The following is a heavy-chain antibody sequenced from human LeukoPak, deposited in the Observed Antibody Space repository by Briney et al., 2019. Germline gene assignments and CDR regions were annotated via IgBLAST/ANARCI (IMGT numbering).Heavy chain of an antibody. Sequence: PGGSLRLSCAASGFTVSSNYMSWVRQAPGKGLEWVSVIYSGGSTYYADPVKGRFTISRDNSKNTLYLQMNSLRAEDTAVYYCARGRYYYGSGSYPDYGMDVWGQGTTVTVSS. D-gene: IGHD3-10*01. J-gene: IGHJ6*02. V-gene: IGHV3-66*01. CDR2: IYSGGST. CDR1: GFTVSSNY. CDR3: ARGRYYYGSGSYPDYGMDV.